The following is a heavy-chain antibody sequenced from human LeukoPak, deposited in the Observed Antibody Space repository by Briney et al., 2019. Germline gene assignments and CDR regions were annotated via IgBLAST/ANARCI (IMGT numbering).Heavy chain of an antibody. CDR3: ARGWKYRNGYTVTELGSGYFDY. Sequence: SETLSLTCAVYGGSFSGYYWSWIRQPPGKGLEWIGEINHSGSTNYNPSLKSRVTISVDTSKNQFSLKLSSVTAADTAVYYCARGWKYRNGYTVTELGSGYFDYWGQGTLVTVSS. J-gene: IGHJ4*02. CDR1: GGSFSGYY. V-gene: IGHV4-34*01. CDR2: INHSGST. D-gene: IGHD5-18*01.